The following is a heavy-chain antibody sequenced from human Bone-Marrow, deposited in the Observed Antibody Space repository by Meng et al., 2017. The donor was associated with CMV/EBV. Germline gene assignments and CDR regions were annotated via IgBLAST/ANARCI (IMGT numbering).Heavy chain of an antibody. V-gene: IGHV4-59*01. CDR3: ARGGSGSRYYYYGMDV. CDR2: ISYSGST. D-gene: IGHD3-10*01. J-gene: IGHJ6*02. CDR1: GGSISSYY. Sequence: GSLRLSCTVSGGSISSYYWSWIRQPPGKGLEWIGYISYSGSTNYNPSLKSRVTISVDTSKNQFSLKLSSVTAADTAVYYCARGGSGSRYYYYGMDVWGQGTTVTVS.